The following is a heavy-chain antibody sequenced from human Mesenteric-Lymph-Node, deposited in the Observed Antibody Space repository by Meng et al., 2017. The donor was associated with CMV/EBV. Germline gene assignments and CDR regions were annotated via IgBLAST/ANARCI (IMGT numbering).Heavy chain of an antibody. CDR2: IGSAGDT. Sequence: GESLKISCAATGFTLSNYGMHWVRQGPGQGLEWVSAIGSAGDTYYPDSVKGRFTISRENAKNSFYLQMNSLTAADTAVYYCARSPYYSGSRYFDFWGQGTLVTVSS. CDR1: GFTLSNYG. CDR3: ARSPYYSGSRYFDF. D-gene: IGHD3-10*01. J-gene: IGHJ4*02. V-gene: IGHV3-13*04.